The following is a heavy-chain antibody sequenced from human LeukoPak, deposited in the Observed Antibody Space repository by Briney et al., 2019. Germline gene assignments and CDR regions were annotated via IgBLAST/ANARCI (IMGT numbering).Heavy chain of an antibody. J-gene: IGHJ4*02. Sequence: SGGSLRLSCAASGFTFSSYAMSWVRQAPGKGLEWVSTLSGSGDTSYYSDSVKGRVTTSRDNSRNTLYLQMSSLRAEDTAVYYCAKSLIGSGYGWAPFDYWGQGTLVTVSS. V-gene: IGHV3-23*01. D-gene: IGHD5-12*01. CDR1: GFTFSSYA. CDR3: AKSLIGSGYGWAPFDY. CDR2: LSGSGDTS.